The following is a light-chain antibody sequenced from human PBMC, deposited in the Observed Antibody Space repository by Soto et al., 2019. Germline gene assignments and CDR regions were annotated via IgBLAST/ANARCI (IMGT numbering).Light chain of an antibody. CDR3: QQYGSAPWT. CDR1: QSLSSNY. V-gene: IGKV3-20*01. CDR2: GAS. Sequence: EIVLTQSPGTLSLSPGERATLSCRASQSLSSNYLAWYQQRPGQAPTLLILGASNRATGIPDRFSGDASGTDFTLTISRLEPEDAVVYYCQQYGSAPWTFGQGTKVEIK. J-gene: IGKJ1*01.